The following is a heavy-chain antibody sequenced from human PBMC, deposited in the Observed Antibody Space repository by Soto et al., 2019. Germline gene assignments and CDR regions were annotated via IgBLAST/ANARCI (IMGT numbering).Heavy chain of an antibody. CDR1: GGSVRSGDHY. CDR3: ADGYRSSSGCYWFDT. CDR2: IYYSGGT. V-gene: IGHV4-61*08. D-gene: IGHD2-2*01. Sequence: PSETLSLTCTVSGGSVRSGDHYWSWIRQPPGKGLEWIGFIYYSGGTNYNPPLESRVTISIDTSKNQFSLQLSSVTAADTAAYYCADGYRSSSGCYWFDTWCPGTLVTVSS. J-gene: IGHJ5*02.